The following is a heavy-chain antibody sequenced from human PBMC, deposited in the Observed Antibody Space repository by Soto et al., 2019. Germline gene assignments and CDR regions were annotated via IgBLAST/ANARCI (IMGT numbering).Heavy chain of an antibody. J-gene: IGHJ4*02. CDR2: IKTDGIST. CDR3: AKREGNTYGLFH. D-gene: IGHD5-18*01. CDR1: GFSFSNYW. Sequence: EVQLVESGGGLVQPGGSLRLSCAASGFSFSNYWIHWVRQAPGKGLVWVSRIKTDGISTDYAASVKGRFTISRDNAKNTLYLQMNSLTAEDTAVYYCAKREGNTYGLFHWGQGTLVTVSS. V-gene: IGHV3-74*01.